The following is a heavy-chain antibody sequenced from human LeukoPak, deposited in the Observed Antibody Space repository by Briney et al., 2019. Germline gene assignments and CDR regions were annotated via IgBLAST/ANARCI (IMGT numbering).Heavy chain of an antibody. D-gene: IGHD3-3*01. CDR2: ISYDGSNK. Sequence: GGSLRLSCAASGFTFSSYAMHWVRQAPGKGLEWVAVISYDGSNKYYADSVKGRFTISRDNSKNTLYLQMNSLRAEDTAVYYCARGSRSKRTIFGVVSFFDYWGQGTLVTVSS. V-gene: IGHV3-30-3*01. CDR3: ARGSRSKRTIFGVVSFFDY. J-gene: IGHJ4*02. CDR1: GFTFSSYA.